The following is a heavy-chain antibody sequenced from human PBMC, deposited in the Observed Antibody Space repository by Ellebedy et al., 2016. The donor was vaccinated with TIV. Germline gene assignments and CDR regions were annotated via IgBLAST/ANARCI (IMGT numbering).Heavy chain of an antibody. D-gene: IGHD3-10*01. Sequence: SETLSLTXTVSGGSISSYYWSWIRQPPGKGLEWIGYIYYSGSTNYNPSLKSRVTISVDTSKNQFSLKLSSVTAADTAVYYCAREFWFGEDYYGMDVWGQGTTVTVSS. CDR1: GGSISSYY. J-gene: IGHJ6*02. CDR3: AREFWFGEDYYGMDV. CDR2: IYYSGST. V-gene: IGHV4-59*01.